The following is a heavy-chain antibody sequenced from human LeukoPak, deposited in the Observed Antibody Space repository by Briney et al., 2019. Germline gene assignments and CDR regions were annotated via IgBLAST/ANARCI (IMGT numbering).Heavy chain of an antibody. V-gene: IGHV3-30-3*01. D-gene: IGHD1-26*01. Sequence: GGSLRLSCAASGFTFSSYAMRWVRQAPGKGLEWVAVISYHGSNKYYADSVKGRFTISRDNSTNTLYLQMNCLSAEDTAVYYCARDDGAGESPSYSGSYWGGGYFDYWGQGTLVPVS. CDR1: GFTFSSYA. CDR3: ARDDGAGESPSYSGSYWGGGYFDY. J-gene: IGHJ4*02. CDR2: ISYHGSNK.